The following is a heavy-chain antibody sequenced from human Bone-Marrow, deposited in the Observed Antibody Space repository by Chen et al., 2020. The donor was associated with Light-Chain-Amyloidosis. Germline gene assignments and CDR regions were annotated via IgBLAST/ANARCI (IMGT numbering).Heavy chain of an antibody. D-gene: IGHD2-2*01. CDR1: GFTFSNND. Sequence: VQLVXSGGGLVQPGGSLRLSCVGAGFTFSNNDMTWVRQAPGKGLEWVSVARGGDGPTYYADSVRGRFTIYRDNXXXXXXXXXXXXXXXXXAXXXXAKDRCTSISCSDFDYWGQGTLVTVSS. J-gene: IGHJ4*02. CDR2: ARGGDGPT. CDR3: AKDRCTSISCSDFDY. V-gene: IGHV3-23*04.